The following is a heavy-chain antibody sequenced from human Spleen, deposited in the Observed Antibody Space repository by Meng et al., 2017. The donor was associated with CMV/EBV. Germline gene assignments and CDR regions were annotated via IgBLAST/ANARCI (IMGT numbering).Heavy chain of an antibody. CDR1: GFTFSSYS. Sequence: GESLKISCAASGFTFSSYSMNWVRQAPGKGLEWVSSISSSSSTMYYADSVMGRFTISRDYARNSLYLQMSRLRAEDTAVYYCARVGAGGAFDIWGQGTVVTVSS. J-gene: IGHJ3*02. CDR3: ARVGAGGAFDI. CDR2: ISSSSSTM. V-gene: IGHV3-48*04. D-gene: IGHD1-26*01.